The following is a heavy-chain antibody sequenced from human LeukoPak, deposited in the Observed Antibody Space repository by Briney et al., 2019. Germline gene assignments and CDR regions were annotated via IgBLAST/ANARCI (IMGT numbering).Heavy chain of an antibody. D-gene: IGHD4-11*01. J-gene: IGHJ4*02. CDR1: GYTFTSYD. CDR2: IIPIFGTA. CDR3: ARGGVFETTVTPNDY. Sequence: ASVKVSCKASGYTFTSYDINWVRQAPGQGLEWMGGIIPIFGTANYAQKFQGRVTITADESTSTAYMELSSLRSEDTAVYYCARGGVFETTVTPNDYWGQGTLVTVSS. V-gene: IGHV1-69*13.